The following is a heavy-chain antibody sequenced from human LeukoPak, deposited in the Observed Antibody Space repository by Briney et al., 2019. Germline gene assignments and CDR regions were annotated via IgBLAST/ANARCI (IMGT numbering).Heavy chain of an antibody. D-gene: IGHD6-6*01. CDR2: ISSSSSYI. V-gene: IGHV3-21*01. CDR3: ARDLPSTRPPYYYGMGV. CDR1: GFTFSSYS. J-gene: IGHJ6*02. Sequence: GGSLRLSCAASGFTFSSYSMNWIRQAPGKGLEWVSSISSSSSYIYYADSVKGRFTISRDNAKNSLYLQMNSLRAEDTAVYYCARDLPSTRPPYYYGMGVWGQGTRSPSP.